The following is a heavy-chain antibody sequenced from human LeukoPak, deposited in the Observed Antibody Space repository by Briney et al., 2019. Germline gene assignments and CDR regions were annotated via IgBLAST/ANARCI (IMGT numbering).Heavy chain of an antibody. D-gene: IGHD3-3*01. J-gene: IGHJ4*02. CDR3: ARAGDFWAEY. Sequence: PSETLSLTCSVSGGSISSGGYYWSWIRQPPGKGLEWIGYIYHSGSTYYNPSLKSRVTISVDRSKNQFSLKLSSVTAADTAVYYCARAGDFWAEYWGQGTLVTVSS. V-gene: IGHV4-30-2*01. CDR2: IYHSGST. CDR1: GGSISSGGYY.